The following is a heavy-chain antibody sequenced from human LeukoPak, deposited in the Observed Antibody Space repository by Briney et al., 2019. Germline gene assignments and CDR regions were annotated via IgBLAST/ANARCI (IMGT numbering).Heavy chain of an antibody. CDR1: GFTFSSYS. J-gene: IGHJ4*02. CDR2: ISSVSSTI. V-gene: IGHV3-48*04. D-gene: IGHD3-9*01. CDR3: ARFLPTYYDILTGEYFDY. Sequence: GRSPSLSCAASGFTFSSYSMNWVRQAPGKGLEGVSYISSVSSTIYYADSGKGRFTISRDNAKNSLYLQMNSLRAEDTAVYYCARFLPTYYDILTGEYFDYWGQGTLVTVSS.